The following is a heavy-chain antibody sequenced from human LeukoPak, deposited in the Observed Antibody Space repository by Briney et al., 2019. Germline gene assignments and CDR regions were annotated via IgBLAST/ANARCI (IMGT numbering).Heavy chain of an antibody. J-gene: IGHJ6*03. CDR2: ISSSGSTI. CDR3: ARDSSSYYYYYMDV. Sequence: PGGSLRLSCAASGFTFSSYSMNWVRQAPGKGLEWVSYISSSGSTIYYADSVKGRFTISRDNAKNTLYLQMNSLRAEDTAVYYCARDSSSYYYYYMDVWGKGTTVTVSS. CDR1: GFTFSSYS. V-gene: IGHV3-48*04. D-gene: IGHD6-6*01.